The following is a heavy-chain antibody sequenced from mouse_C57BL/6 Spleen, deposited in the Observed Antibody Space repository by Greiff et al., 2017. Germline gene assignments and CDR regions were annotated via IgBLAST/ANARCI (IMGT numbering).Heavy chain of an antibody. CDR1: GYTFTSYW. D-gene: IGHD6-1*01. V-gene: IGHV1-69*01. CDR3: ARSRQLKGGWFAY. Sequence: QVQLQQPGAELVMPGASVKLSCKASGYTFTSYWMHWVKQRPGQGLEWIGEIDPSDSYTNYNQKFKGKSTLTVDKSSSTAYMQLSSLTYEDSAVYYCARSRQLKGGWFAYWGQGTLVTVSA. CDR2: IDPSDSYT. J-gene: IGHJ3*01.